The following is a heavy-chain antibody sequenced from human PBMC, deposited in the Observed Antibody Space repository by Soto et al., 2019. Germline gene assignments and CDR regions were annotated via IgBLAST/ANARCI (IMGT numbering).Heavy chain of an antibody. CDR1: GFTFSSYA. Sequence: VQVLESGGGLVQPGGSLRLSCAASGFTFSSYAMSWVRQAPGQGLEWVSAISGSGSNPYYADSVKGRFTISRDNSKNTLYLQMNSRTAEDTALYYCAKTASMTIRDGFHHWGQGTLVTVSS. J-gene: IGHJ4*02. CDR3: AKTASMTIRDGFHH. D-gene: IGHD4-17*01. V-gene: IGHV3-23*01. CDR2: ISGSGSNP.